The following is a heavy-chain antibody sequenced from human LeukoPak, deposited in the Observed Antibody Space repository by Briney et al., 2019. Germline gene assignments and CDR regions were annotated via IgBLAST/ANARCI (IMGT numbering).Heavy chain of an antibody. CDR1: GGSISSYY. Sequence: SETLSLTCTVSGGSISSYYWSWIRQPPGKGLEWIGYIYYSGSTNYNPSLKSRVTISVDTSKNQFSLKLSSVTAADTAVYYCARAPSYGGNSRYYFDYWGQGTLVTVSS. V-gene: IGHV4-59*01. CDR2: IYYSGST. J-gene: IGHJ4*02. CDR3: ARAPSYGGNSRYYFDY. D-gene: IGHD4-23*01.